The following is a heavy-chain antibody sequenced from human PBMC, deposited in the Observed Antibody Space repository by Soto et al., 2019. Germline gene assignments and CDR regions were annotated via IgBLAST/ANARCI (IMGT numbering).Heavy chain of an antibody. D-gene: IGHD3-10*01. CDR3: ARTMVRGVIDLGWFDP. CDR2: IYYSGST. J-gene: IGHJ5*02. CDR1: GGSISSGGYY. V-gene: IGHV4-31*03. Sequence: QVQLQESGPGLVKPSQTLSLTCTVSGGSISSGGYYWSWIRQHPGKGLEWIGYIYYSGSTYYNPSHKSRVTIAVDTAKNQFSLKLSSVTAADTAVYYCARTMVRGVIDLGWFDPWGQGTLVTVSS.